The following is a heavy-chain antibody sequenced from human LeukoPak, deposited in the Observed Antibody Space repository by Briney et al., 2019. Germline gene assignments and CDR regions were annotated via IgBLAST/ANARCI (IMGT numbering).Heavy chain of an antibody. D-gene: IGHD4-11*01. CDR1: RGSLTDYY. Sequence: SETLSLTYTVSRGSLTDYYWSWIRQSAGTGLEWIGRIHFSGSTNYNPSLKSRVTMSLDTSKKQVSLRLTSVIAADTAIYYCARDPTESTTAYWGQGALVTVSS. J-gene: IGHJ4*02. V-gene: IGHV4-4*07. CDR2: IHFSGST. CDR3: ARDPTESTTAY.